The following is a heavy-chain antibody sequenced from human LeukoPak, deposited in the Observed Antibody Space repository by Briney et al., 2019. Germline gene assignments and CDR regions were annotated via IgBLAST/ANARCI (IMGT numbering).Heavy chain of an antibody. Sequence: GGSLRLSCTASGFTFSSYGMHWVRQAPGRGLEWVAAIQYDGSIEYYADSVKGRFTISRDQSKNTLFLQVNSLRAEDTAVYYCARDSCGSPSCFDYWGQETLVTVSS. V-gene: IGHV3-33*01. CDR3: ARDSCGSPSCFDY. CDR1: GFTFSSYG. J-gene: IGHJ4*02. D-gene: IGHD2-2*01. CDR2: IQYDGSIE.